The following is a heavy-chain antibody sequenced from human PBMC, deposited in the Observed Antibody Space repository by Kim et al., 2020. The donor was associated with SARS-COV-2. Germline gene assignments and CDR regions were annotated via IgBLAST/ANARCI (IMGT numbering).Heavy chain of an antibody. Sequence: SETLSLTCTVSGGSISSSSYYWGWIRQPPGKGLEWIGSIYYSGSTYYNPSLKSRVTISVDTSKNQFSLKLSSVTAADTAVYYCARHGSPPRRNYYYYYGMDVWGQGTTVTVSS. CDR3: ARHGSPPRRNYYYYYGMDV. CDR1: GGSISSSSYY. CDR2: IYYSGST. D-gene: IGHD3-10*01. J-gene: IGHJ6*02. V-gene: IGHV4-39*01.